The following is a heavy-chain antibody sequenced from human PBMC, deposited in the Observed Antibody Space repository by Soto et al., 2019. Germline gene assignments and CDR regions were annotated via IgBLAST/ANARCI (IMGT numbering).Heavy chain of an antibody. CDR3: RAMVTPFDY. Sequence: EVQLLESGGGLVQPGGSLRLSCAASGFTFSSYTMSWVRQAPGKGLEWVSAISGSGGSTYYADSVKGRFTISRDNSKNTLYLQMHSLRAEDTAVYYCRAMVTPFDYWGQGTLVTVSS. J-gene: IGHJ4*02. CDR1: GFTFSSYT. D-gene: IGHD5-18*01. V-gene: IGHV3-23*01. CDR2: ISGSGGST.